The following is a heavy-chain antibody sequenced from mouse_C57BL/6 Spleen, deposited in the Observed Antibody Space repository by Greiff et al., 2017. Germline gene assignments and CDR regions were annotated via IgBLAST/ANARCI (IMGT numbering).Heavy chain of an antibody. V-gene: IGHV5-6*01. CDR2: ISIGGSYT. Sequence: EVKLMEPGGDLVKPGGSLKLSCAASGFTFSSYGMPWVRQTPDKRLEWVATISIGGSYTYYPDSVKGRFTISRDTAKNTLYLQMSSLKSEDTAMYYCATPLDYYSMDYWGQGTSVTVSS. CDR1: GFTFSSYG. J-gene: IGHJ4*01. CDR3: ATPLDYYSMDY. D-gene: IGHD6-1*01.